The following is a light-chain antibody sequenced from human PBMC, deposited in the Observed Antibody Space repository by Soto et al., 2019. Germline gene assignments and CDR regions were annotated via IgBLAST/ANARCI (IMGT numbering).Light chain of an antibody. CDR2: DVS. Sequence: QSALTQPASVSGSPGQSITISCTGTGSDVGGYNYVSWYQQHPGKAPKVMIYDVSNRPSGVSNRFSGSKSGNTASLTVSGLQAEDEADYYCSSYAGGSTPLVFGGGTKVTVL. CDR3: SSYAGGSTPLV. CDR1: GSDVGGYNY. V-gene: IGLV2-14*01. J-gene: IGLJ2*01.